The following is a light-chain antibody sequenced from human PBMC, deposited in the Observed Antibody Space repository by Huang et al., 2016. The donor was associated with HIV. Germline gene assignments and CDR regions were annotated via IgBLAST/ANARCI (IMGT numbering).Light chain of an antibody. CDR1: QSILYSSNNKNY. CDR3: QQYYSTPIT. CDR2: WAA. Sequence: DIVMTQSPDSLAVSLGERATINCKSRQSILYSSNNKNYLAWYQQKAGQPPKLLIYWAASRESGGPDRFSGSGSGTDFTLTISGLQAEDVAVYYCQQYYSTPITFGQGTNLEI. V-gene: IGKV4-1*01. J-gene: IGKJ2*01.